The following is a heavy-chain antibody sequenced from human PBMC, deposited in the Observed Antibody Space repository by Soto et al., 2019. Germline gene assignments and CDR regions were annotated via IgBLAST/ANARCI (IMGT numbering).Heavy chain of an antibody. D-gene: IGHD2-21*02. V-gene: IGHV3-23*01. CDR1: GFTFNTYA. CDR2: ISGSGDSR. Sequence: GGSLRLSCAASGFTFNTYAMSWVRQAPGKGLEWVSVISGSGDSRYYADSIKDRFTVSRDNSKNTLYLHMNNLRADDAALYYCAKTGGAYCGPDCPMCRCYFESWGQGTLVTVSS. CDR3: AKTGGAYCGPDCPMCRCYFES. J-gene: IGHJ4*02.